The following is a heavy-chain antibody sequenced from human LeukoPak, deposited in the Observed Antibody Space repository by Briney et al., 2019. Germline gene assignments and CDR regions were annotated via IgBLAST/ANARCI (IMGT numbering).Heavy chain of an antibody. CDR1: GFTFSNYH. CDR2: ISSSSSTI. D-gene: IGHD2-2*01. V-gene: IGHV3-48*04. Sequence: GGSLRLSCAASGFTFSNYHMNWVRQAPGKGLEWVSYISSSSSTIYYADSVKGRFTISRDNAKNSLYLQMNSLRAEDTAVYYCAREAGAPYCGSTSCYLGVADYWGQGTLVTVSS. CDR3: AREAGAPYCGSTSCYLGVADY. J-gene: IGHJ4*02.